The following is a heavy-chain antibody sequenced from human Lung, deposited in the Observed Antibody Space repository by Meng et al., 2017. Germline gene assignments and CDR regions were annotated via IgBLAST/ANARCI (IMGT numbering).Heavy chain of an antibody. V-gene: IGHV4-34*01. CDR1: GGSFSDYY. D-gene: IGHD4-11*01. CDR2: SNHSVST. CDR3: ARGPTTMAHDFDY. J-gene: IGHJ4*02. Sequence: SETLSLTCVVSGGSFSDYYWSWIRQPPGKGLEWIGESNHSVSTNYNPSLESRATISVDTSQNNLSLKLSSVTAADSAVYYCARGPTTMAHDFDYWGQGTLVTVSS.